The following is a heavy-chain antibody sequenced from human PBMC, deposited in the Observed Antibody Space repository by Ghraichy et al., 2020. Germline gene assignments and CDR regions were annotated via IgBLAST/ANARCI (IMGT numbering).Heavy chain of an antibody. CDR3: VRIPAARQPNWFDP. J-gene: IGHJ5*02. CDR1: GGSVSSGSYY. CDR2: IYYSGST. V-gene: IGHV4-61*01. D-gene: IGHD6-6*01. Sequence: SQTLSLTCTVSGGSVSSGSYYWSWIRQPPGKGLEWIGYIYYSGSTNYNPSLKSRVTISVDTSKNQFSLKLSSVTAADTAVYYCVRIPAARQPNWFDPWGQGTLVTVSS.